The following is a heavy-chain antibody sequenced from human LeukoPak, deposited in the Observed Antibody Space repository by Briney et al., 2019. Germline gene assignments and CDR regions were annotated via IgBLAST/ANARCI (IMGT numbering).Heavy chain of an antibody. CDR3: AKASFYYDFWSGPFAS. J-gene: IGHJ4*02. D-gene: IGHD3-3*01. V-gene: IGHV3-23*01. CDR1: GFTFDDYG. CDR2: ISRRADST. Sequence: PGGSLRLSCAASGFTFDDYGMSWVRQAPGKGLEWVAAISRRADSTYYADSVKGRLTISRDNAKSSLFLQMNSLRAEDTAVYYCAKASFYYDFWSGPFASWGQGSLVVVSS.